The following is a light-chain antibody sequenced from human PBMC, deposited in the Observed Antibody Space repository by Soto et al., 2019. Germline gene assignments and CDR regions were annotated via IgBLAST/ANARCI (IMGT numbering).Light chain of an antibody. CDR2: GAS. CDR1: QSVSSY. Sequence: EVLLTQSPATLSLSPGERATLSCRASQSVSSYLAWYQQKPGQAPRLLIYGASSRATGIPDRFSGSGSGTDFTLTISRLEPEDFAVYYCQQYGSSPLTFGGGTKVAIK. J-gene: IGKJ4*01. CDR3: QQYGSSPLT. V-gene: IGKV3-20*01.